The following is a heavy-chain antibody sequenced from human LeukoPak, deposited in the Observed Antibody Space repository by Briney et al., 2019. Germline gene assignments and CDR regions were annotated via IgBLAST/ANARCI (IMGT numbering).Heavy chain of an antibody. CDR3: STGAYCSSTTCQFYYYYYMDV. D-gene: IGHD2-2*01. Sequence: GGSLRLSCAASGFTFKNVWVSWVRQAPGKGLEWIGRIEGKVDGGTTDYAAPVKGRFTISRDDSETTLYLQMNSLETEDTGVYYCSTGAYCSSTTCQFYYYYYMDVWGKGTTVTVSS. V-gene: IGHV3-15*04. CDR1: GFTFKNVW. J-gene: IGHJ6*03. CDR2: IEGKVDGGTT.